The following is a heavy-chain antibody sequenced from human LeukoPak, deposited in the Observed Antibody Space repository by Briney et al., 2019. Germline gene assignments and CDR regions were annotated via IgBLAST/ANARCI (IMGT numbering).Heavy chain of an antibody. CDR2: IIPIFGTA. Sequence: SVKVSCKASGGTFSNYAISWVRQAPGQGLEWMGGIIPIFGTANYAQKFQGRVTITTDESTSTAYMELSSLRSEDTAVYYCARAVNAYCGGDCYPGVFDYWGQGTLVTVSS. D-gene: IGHD2-21*02. V-gene: IGHV1-69*05. J-gene: IGHJ4*02. CDR3: ARAVNAYCGGDCYPGVFDY. CDR1: GGTFSNYA.